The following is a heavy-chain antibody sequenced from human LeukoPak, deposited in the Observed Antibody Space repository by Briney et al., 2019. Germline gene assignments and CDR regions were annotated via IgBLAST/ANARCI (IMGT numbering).Heavy chain of an antibody. CDR1: GYTFTGYY. J-gene: IGHJ5*02. V-gene: IGHV1-2*02. CDR2: INPNSGCT. D-gene: IGHD3-22*01. Sequence: ASVKVSCKASGYTFTGYYMHWVRQAPGQGLEWMGWINPNSGCTNYAQKFQGRVTMTRDTSISTAYMELSRLRSDDTAVYYCAREYTTEYYYDSSGYPVHWFDPWGQGTLVTVSS. CDR3: AREYTTEYYYDSSGYPVHWFDP.